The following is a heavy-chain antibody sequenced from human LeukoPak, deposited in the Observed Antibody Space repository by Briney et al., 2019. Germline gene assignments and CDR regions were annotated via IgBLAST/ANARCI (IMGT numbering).Heavy chain of an antibody. V-gene: IGHV3-74*01. CDR1: GFTFSSHW. J-gene: IGHJ4*02. CDR2: INTDGSAI. Sequence: PGGSLRLSCEASGFTFSSHWMHWVRQAPGKGLVWVSRINTDGSAIFYADSVKGRFTISRDNAKNTVYLEMNSLRAEDTAVYHCERGSYHQGYFDYGGQETLVTVS. CDR3: ERGSYHQGYFDY. D-gene: IGHD1-26*01.